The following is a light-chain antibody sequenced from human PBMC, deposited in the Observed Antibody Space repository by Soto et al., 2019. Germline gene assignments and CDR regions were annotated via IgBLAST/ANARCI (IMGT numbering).Light chain of an antibody. CDR2: EGS. Sequence: QSVLTQPASVSGSPGQSITISCTGTSSDVGSYNLVSWYQQRPGKAPKLMIYEGSKRPSGVSNRFSGSKSGNTASLTISGLQAEDEADYYCCSYTGSSTWVFGGGTKLTVL. CDR3: CSYTGSSTWV. CDR1: SSDVGSYNL. V-gene: IGLV2-23*01. J-gene: IGLJ3*02.